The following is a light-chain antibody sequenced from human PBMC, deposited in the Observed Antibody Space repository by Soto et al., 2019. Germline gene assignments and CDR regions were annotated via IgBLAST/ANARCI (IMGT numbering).Light chain of an antibody. Sequence: DIQMTQSPSSVSASVGDRVTITCRASQGISNWLAWYQQKPGKAPSLLIHAASSLQSGVPSRFSGSGYGTDYTLTISSLQPEDFATYFCQQANSLPVTFGPGTKVDIK. CDR3: QQANSLPVT. CDR1: QGISNW. J-gene: IGKJ3*01. V-gene: IGKV1-12*01. CDR2: AAS.